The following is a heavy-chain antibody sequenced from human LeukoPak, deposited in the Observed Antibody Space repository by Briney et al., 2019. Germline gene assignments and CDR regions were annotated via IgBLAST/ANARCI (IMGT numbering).Heavy chain of an antibody. Sequence: ASVKVCCKASGYTFTGYYMHWVRQAPGQGLEWMGWINPNSGGTNYAQKFQSRVTMTRDTSISTAYMELSRLRSDDTAVYYCARALKQQLVPLGYWGQGTLVTVSS. J-gene: IGHJ4*02. D-gene: IGHD6-13*01. CDR2: INPNSGGT. V-gene: IGHV1-2*02. CDR1: GYTFTGYY. CDR3: ARALKQQLVPLGY.